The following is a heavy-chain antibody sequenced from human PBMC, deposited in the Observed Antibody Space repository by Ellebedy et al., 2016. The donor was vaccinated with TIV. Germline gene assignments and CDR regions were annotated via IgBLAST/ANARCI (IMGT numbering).Heavy chain of an antibody. D-gene: IGHD6-19*01. CDR1: GYTLTELS. CDR3: AREVVGQWPTINWFNP. V-gene: IGHV1-24*01. Sequence: ASVKVSCXVSGYTLTELSMHWVRQAPGKGLEWMGGFDPEDGETIYAQKFQGRVTMTEDTSTDTAYMELSSLRSEDTAVYYCAREVVGQWPTINWFNPWGQGTLVTVSS. J-gene: IGHJ5*02. CDR2: FDPEDGET.